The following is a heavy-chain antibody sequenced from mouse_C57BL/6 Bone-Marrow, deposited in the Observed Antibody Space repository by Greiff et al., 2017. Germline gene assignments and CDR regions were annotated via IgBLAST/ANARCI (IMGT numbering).Heavy chain of an antibody. J-gene: IGHJ2*01. CDR3: ARTVFFDY. Sequence: QVQLQQPGAELVKPGASVKLSCKASGYTFTSYWMQWVKQRPGQGLEWIGEIVPSDSCTNYNQKFKGKATLTVDTSSSTAYMQLSSLTSEDSAVYYCARTVFFDYWGQGTTLTVSS. V-gene: IGHV1-50*01. CDR1: GYTFTSYW. D-gene: IGHD1-1*01. CDR2: IVPSDSCT.